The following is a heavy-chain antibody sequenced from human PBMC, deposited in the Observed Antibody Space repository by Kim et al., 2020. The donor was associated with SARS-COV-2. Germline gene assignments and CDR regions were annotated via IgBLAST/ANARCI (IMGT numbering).Heavy chain of an antibody. Sequence: GGSLRLSCAASGFTFDDYAMHWVRQAPGKGLEWVSGISWNSGSIGYADSVKGRFTISRDNAKNSLYLQMNSLRAEDTALYYCAKDAVAGTYWGQGTLVTVSS. D-gene: IGHD6-19*01. CDR2: ISWNSGSI. J-gene: IGHJ4*02. CDR3: AKDAVAGTY. CDR1: GFTFDDYA. V-gene: IGHV3-9*01.